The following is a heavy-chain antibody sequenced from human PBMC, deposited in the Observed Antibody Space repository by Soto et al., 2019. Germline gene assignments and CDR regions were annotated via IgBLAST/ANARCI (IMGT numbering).Heavy chain of an antibody. V-gene: IGHV4-4*02. D-gene: IGHD6-13*01. CDR3: ARYSAAPGTYYFDY. Sequence: PSESLAITCAVSGGCMGSQWGSWVRRPPGKGLEFIGETHHSRGTNYNPSLRSRVTMSLDKSKNQLSLILYSVTAADTGVYYCARYSAAPGTYYFDYWGQGTLVTVSS. CDR2: THHSRGT. J-gene: IGHJ4*01. CDR1: GGCMGSQW.